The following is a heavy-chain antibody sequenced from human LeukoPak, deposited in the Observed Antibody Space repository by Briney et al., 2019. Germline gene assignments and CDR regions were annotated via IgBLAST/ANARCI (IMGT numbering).Heavy chain of an antibody. J-gene: IGHJ4*02. CDR2: ISAYNGNT. CDR3: ARAPAPYSSSSYFDY. Sequence: GASVKVSCKASGYTFTSYGISWVRQAPGQGLEWMGWISAYNGNTNYAQKLQGRVTMTTDTSTSTAYMELRSLRSDDTAVYYCARAPAPYSSSSYFDYWGQGTLVTVSS. D-gene: IGHD6-6*01. V-gene: IGHV1-18*01. CDR1: GYTFTSYG.